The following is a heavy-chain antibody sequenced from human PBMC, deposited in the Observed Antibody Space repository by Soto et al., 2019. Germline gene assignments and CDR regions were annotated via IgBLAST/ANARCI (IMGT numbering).Heavy chain of an antibody. V-gene: IGHV1-46*01. CDR3: ARGDMSARSPCAE. J-gene: IGHJ4*02. CDR2: LNPGVGST. Sequence: QVQPVQSGAEVKKPGASVTVSCKASGYTFTSYYIHWVRQAPGQGPEWLGILNPGVGSTGFAQNFQDRITWPKYTSTSTVFLQLSSLKPEDTAVYYWARGDMSARSPCAEGGQGTRVTVSA. CDR1: GYTFTSYY. D-gene: IGHD6-6*01.